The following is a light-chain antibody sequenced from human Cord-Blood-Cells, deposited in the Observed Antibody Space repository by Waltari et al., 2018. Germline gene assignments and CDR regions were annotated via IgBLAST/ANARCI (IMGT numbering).Light chain of an antibody. V-gene: IGLV2-23*01. J-gene: IGLJ3*02. CDR1: SSDVGSYNL. Sequence: QSALTQPASVSGSPGQSITISCTGTSSDVGSYNLVSWYQQHPGKAPKLMIYEGSKRPSGVSNHFSGSKSGNTASLTISGLQAEDEADYYCCSYAGSSTLWVFGGGTKLTVL. CDR2: EGS. CDR3: CSYAGSSTLWV.